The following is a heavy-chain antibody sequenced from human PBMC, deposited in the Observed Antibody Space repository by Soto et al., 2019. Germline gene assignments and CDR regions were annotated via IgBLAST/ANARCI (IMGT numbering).Heavy chain of an antibody. V-gene: IGHV4-34*01. Sequence: SETLSLTCAVYGGSFSGYYWSWIRQPPGKGLEWIGEINHSGNTNYSPSLESRVAISVDTSKNQFSLKLSSVTAADTAVYFCARGDCSGVSCYSSGADYWGLGTLGTVS. CDR1: GGSFSGYY. CDR3: ARGDCSGVSCYSSGADY. D-gene: IGHD2-15*01. CDR2: INHSGNT. J-gene: IGHJ4*02.